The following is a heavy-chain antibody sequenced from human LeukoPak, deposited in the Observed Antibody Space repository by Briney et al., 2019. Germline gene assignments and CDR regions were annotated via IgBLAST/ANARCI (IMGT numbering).Heavy chain of an antibody. CDR1: GGSISSGYYY. CDR2: IYASEST. J-gene: IGHJ4*02. D-gene: IGHD3-10*01. V-gene: IGHV4-61*09. Sequence: SETLSLTCSVSGGSISSGYYYWTWLRQPAGTGLEYIGHIYASESTHYNPSLESRVTISIDTSKNQFSLKLTSMTAADTAVYYCARDSGGGSGSYYRYFDYWGQGTLVTVSS. CDR3: ARDSGGGSGSYYRYFDY.